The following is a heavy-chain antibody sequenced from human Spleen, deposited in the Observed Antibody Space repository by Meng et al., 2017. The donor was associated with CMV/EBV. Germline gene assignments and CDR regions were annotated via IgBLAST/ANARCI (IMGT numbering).Heavy chain of an antibody. CDR2: IYHSGHT. V-gene: IGHV4-31*02. D-gene: IGHD3-16*01. CDR3: SLYRSCTPPLFYTLGREGLGY. CDR1: ASA. J-gene: IGHJ4*02. Sequence: ASASPSLLTHPGKGLESIGYIYHSGHTYYNPSLRSRVTISVDTSKNHFSLTLSSVTSSATAVSYSSLYRSCTPPLFYTLGREGLGYWGQGTLVTVSS.